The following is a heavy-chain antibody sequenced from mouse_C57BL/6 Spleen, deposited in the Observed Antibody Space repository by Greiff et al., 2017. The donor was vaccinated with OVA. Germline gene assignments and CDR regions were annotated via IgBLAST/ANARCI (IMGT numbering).Heavy chain of an antibody. Sequence: EVHLVESGAELVKPGASVKLSCTASGFNIKDSYMHWVKQRTEQGLEWIGRIDPEDGETKYAPKFQGKATITADTSSNTAYLQLSSLTSEDTAVYYCARGTTVVATGGYWGQGTTLTVSS. D-gene: IGHD1-1*01. V-gene: IGHV14-2*01. J-gene: IGHJ2*01. CDR1: GFNIKDSY. CDR3: ARGTTVVATGGY. CDR2: IDPEDGET.